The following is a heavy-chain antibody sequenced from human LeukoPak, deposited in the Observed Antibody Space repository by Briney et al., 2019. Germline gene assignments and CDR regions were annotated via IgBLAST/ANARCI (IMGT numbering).Heavy chain of an antibody. CDR3: ARGLSSTNLGYYYYYYGMDV. D-gene: IGHD2-2*01. Sequence: ASVKVSCKASGYTFTSYYMHWVRQAPGQGLEWMGIINPSGGSTSYAQKFQGRVTMTRDTSTSTVYMELSSLRSEDTAVYYCARGLSSTNLGYYYYYYGMDVWGQGTTVTVSS. CDR2: INPSGGST. CDR1: GYTFTSYY. V-gene: IGHV1-46*01. J-gene: IGHJ6*02.